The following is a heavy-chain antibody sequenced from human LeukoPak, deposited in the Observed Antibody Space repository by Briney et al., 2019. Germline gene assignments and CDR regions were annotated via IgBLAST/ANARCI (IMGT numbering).Heavy chain of an antibody. Sequence: GGSLRLSCSASGFTVSSNYMSWVCQAPGKGLEWVSVIYSGGSTYYADSVKGRFTISRDNSKNTLYLQMNSLRAEDTAVYYCARGVRLRFLEWYHDYWGQGTLVTVSS. V-gene: IGHV3-53*01. CDR3: ARGVRLRFLEWYHDY. CDR2: IYSGGST. D-gene: IGHD3-3*01. CDR1: GFTVSSNY. J-gene: IGHJ4*02.